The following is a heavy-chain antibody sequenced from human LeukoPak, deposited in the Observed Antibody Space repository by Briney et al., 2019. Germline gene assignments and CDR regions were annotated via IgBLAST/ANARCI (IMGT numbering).Heavy chain of an antibody. J-gene: IGHJ4*02. Sequence: PGGSLRLSCAASGFTFGNYAMSWVRQAPGKGLEWVAVISYDGSNKYYADSVKGRFTISRDNSKNTLYLQMNSLRAEDTAVYYCAKDFDYWGQGTLVTVSS. CDR2: ISYDGSNK. CDR3: AKDFDY. CDR1: GFTFGNYA. V-gene: IGHV3-30*18.